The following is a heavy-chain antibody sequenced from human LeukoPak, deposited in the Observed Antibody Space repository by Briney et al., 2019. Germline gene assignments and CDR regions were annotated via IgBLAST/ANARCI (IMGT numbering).Heavy chain of an antibody. CDR3: ARDGCSGGSCKYNWFDP. CDR1: GVSISSGSYY. J-gene: IGHJ5*02. Sequence: PSQTLSLTCTVSGVSISSGSYYWSWIRQPAGKGLVSIGSIYTSGSTNYNPSLKSRVTISVDTCKNQFSLMLRYVTAADTAVYYCARDGCSGGSCKYNWFDPWGQGTLVTVSS. V-gene: IGHV4-61*02. D-gene: IGHD2-15*01. CDR2: IYTSGST.